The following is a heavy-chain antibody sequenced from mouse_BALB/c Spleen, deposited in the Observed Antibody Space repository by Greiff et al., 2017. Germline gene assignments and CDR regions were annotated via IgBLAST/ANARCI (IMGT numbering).Heavy chain of an antibody. Sequence: EVKLMESGGGLVKPGGSLKLSCAASGFTFSSYAMSWVRQSPEKRLEWVAEISSGGSYTYYPDTVTGRFTISRDNAKNTLYLEMSSLRSEDTAMYYCARGEEENYFDYWGQGTTLTVSS. V-gene: IGHV5-9-4*01. CDR3: ARGEEENYFDY. CDR1: GFTFSSYA. CDR2: ISSGGSYT. J-gene: IGHJ2*01.